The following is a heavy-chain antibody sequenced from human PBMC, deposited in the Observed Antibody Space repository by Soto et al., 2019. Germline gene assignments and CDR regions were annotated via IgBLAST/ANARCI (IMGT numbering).Heavy chain of an antibody. V-gene: IGHV3-23*01. Sequence: PGGSLRLSCAASGFTFSSYVMSWVRQAPGKGLEWVSGISNSGDTIYYADSVKGRFTISRDNAQNSLYLEMNSLRAEDTALYYCARDRSYSSTWSHYWGKGTLVTVAS. CDR1: GFTFSSYV. D-gene: IGHD6-13*01. J-gene: IGHJ4*02. CDR2: ISNSGDTI. CDR3: ARDRSYSSTWSHY.